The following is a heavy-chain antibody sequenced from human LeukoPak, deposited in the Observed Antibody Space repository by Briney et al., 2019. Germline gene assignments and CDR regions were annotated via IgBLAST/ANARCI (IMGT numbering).Heavy chain of an antibody. Sequence: GGSLRLSCAASGFTFSSYSMNWVRQAPGKGLEWVSSISSSSSYIYYADSVKGRFTISRDNAKNSLYLQMNSLRAEDTAVYYCARVLVTAGVPAAWGQGTLVTVSS. CDR3: ARVLVTAGVPAA. J-gene: IGHJ5*02. CDR1: GFTFSSYS. V-gene: IGHV3-21*01. D-gene: IGHD2-2*01. CDR2: ISSSSSYI.